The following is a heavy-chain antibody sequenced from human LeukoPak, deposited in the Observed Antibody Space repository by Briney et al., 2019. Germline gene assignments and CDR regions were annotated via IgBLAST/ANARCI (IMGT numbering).Heavy chain of an antibody. V-gene: IGHV5-51*01. D-gene: IGHD3-10*01. J-gene: IGHJ4*02. Sequence: ASVTVSCKASGYSFTNYWIGGVRQKPGKGLEWVGIIHPGDSETRYSPSFQGQVTISVDKTISTAYLQWSSLKASDIAMYYCARHLGAVRGEIDSWGQGTLVTVSS. CDR3: ARHLGAVRGEIDS. CDR1: GYSFTNYW. CDR2: IHPGDSET.